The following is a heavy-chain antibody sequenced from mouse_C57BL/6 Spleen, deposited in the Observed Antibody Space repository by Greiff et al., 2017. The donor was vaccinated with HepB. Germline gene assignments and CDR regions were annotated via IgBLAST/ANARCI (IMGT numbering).Heavy chain of an antibody. CDR3: AREDGSREYYVDY. CDR1: GFTFSDYG. D-gene: IGHD1-1*01. CDR2: ISSGSSTI. J-gene: IGHJ2*01. Sequence: VQVVESGGGLVKPGGSLKLSFAASGFTFSDYGMHWVRQAPEKGLEWVAYISSGSSTIYYADTVKGRFTISRDNAKNTLFLQMTSLRSEDTAMYYCAREDGSREYYVDYWGQGTTRTVSS. V-gene: IGHV5-17*01.